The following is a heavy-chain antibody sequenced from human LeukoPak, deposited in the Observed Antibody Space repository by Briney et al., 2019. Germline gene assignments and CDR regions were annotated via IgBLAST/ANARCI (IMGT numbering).Heavy chain of an antibody. J-gene: IGHJ6*03. D-gene: IGHD2-2*02. CDR1: GGTFSSYA. V-gene: IGHV1-69*13. Sequence: SVKVSCKASGGTFSSYAISWVRQAPGQGLEWMGGIIPIFGTANYAQKFQGRVTITADESTSTAYMELSSLRSEDTAVYYCARGLLDIVVVPAAIRYYYYYYMDAWGKGTTVTVSS. CDR2: IIPIFGTA. CDR3: ARGLLDIVVVPAAIRYYYYYYMDA.